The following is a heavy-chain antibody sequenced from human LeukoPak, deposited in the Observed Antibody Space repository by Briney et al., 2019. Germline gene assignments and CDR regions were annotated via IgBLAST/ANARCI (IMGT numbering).Heavy chain of an antibody. Sequence: PGGSLRLSCTASGFTFGDYAMSWVRQAPGKGLEGVGFIRSKAYGGTTEYAASVKGRFTISRDDSKSIAYLQMNSLKTEDTAVYYCTRTPYDFSDYWGQGTLVTVSS. J-gene: IGHJ4*02. D-gene: IGHD3-3*01. CDR3: TRTPYDFSDY. CDR1: GFTFGDYA. CDR2: IRSKAYGGTT. V-gene: IGHV3-49*04.